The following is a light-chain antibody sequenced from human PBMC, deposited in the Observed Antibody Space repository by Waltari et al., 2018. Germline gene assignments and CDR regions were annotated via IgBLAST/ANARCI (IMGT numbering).Light chain of an antibody. CDR3: CSYAGSYTFV. J-gene: IGLJ2*01. Sequence: QSALTQPRSVSGSPGQSVTISCTGTSSDVGGYNYVSWYQQHPGKAPKFMIYDVNKRPSGGPDLFSGSKSGNTASRTIAGLQAEDEADYYCCSYAGSYTFVVGGGTKLTVL. CDR1: SSDVGGYNY. CDR2: DVN. V-gene: IGLV2-11*01.